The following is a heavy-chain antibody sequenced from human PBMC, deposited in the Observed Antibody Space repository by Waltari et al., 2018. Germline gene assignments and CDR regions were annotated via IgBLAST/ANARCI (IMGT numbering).Heavy chain of an antibody. V-gene: IGHV3-21*01. J-gene: IGHJ3*02. CDR2: ISSSSSYR. Sequence: EVQLVESGGGLVKPGGSLRLYCAASGFTFSSYSMNWVRQAPGKGLEWVSSISSSSSYRYYADSVKGRFTISRDNAKNSLYLQMNSLRAEDTAVYYCARDDQQLVKNAFDIWGQGTMVTVSS. CDR1: GFTFSSYS. D-gene: IGHD6-13*01. CDR3: ARDDQQLVKNAFDI.